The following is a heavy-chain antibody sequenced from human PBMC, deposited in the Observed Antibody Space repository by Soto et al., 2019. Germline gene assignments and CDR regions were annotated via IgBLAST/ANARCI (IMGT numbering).Heavy chain of an antibody. CDR2: IYSDGST. Sequence: HPGGSLRLSCAASGFTVSSNYMSWVRQAPGKGLEWVSVIYSDGSTYYADSVKGRFTISRDNSKNTLYLQMNSLRAEDTAVYYCARDFYGGNSGSVGYWGQGTLVTVSS. V-gene: IGHV3-66*01. CDR3: ARDFYGGNSGSVGY. CDR1: GFTVSSNY. D-gene: IGHD4-17*01. J-gene: IGHJ4*02.